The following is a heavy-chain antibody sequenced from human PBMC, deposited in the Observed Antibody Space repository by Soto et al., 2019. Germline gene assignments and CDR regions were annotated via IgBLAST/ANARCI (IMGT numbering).Heavy chain of an antibody. Sequence: EVQLLESGGGLVQPGGSLRLSCAASGFTFSTYAMTWVRQAPGKGLEWVSGIDDSGVGTYYADSVKGRLTISRDNSKNTLYLQMGSLRAEDTAIYYCVKGQSSTWSQTGGMDVWGKGTTVTVSS. V-gene: IGHV3-23*01. CDR2: IDDSGVGT. CDR1: GFTFSTYA. CDR3: VKGQSSTWSQTGGMDV. D-gene: IGHD1-26*01. J-gene: IGHJ6*03.